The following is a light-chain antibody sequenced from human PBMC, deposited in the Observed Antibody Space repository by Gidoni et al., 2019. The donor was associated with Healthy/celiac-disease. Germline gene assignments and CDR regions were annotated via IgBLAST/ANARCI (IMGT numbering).Light chain of an antibody. J-gene: IGKJ4*01. CDR2: AAS. CDR3: QQLNSYTFT. V-gene: IGKV1-9*01. Sequence: IQLTQSPSSLSASVGDRVTITCRASQGISSYLAWYQQKPGKAPKLLIYAASTLQSGVPSRFSGSGSGTDFTLTISSLQPEDIATYYCQQLNSYTFTFGGGTKVEIK. CDR1: QGISSY.